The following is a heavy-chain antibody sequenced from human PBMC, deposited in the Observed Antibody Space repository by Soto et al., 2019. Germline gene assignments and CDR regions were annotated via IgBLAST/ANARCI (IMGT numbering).Heavy chain of an antibody. Sequence: EVQLVESGGGVVPPGGSLRLSCAASGFTFSGYWMHWVRQAPGKGLMWVSRINGDGRTTNYADSVKGRFTISRENAKNTLYLQMNSLRAEDTAVYYCARAAYGEYWFDPWGQGTLSPSPQ. CDR1: GFTFSGYW. CDR2: INGDGRTT. J-gene: IGHJ5*02. CDR3: ARAAYGEYWFDP. V-gene: IGHV3-74*01. D-gene: IGHD4-17*01.